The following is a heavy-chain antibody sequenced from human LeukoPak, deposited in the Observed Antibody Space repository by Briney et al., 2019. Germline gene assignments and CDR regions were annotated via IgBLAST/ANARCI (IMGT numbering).Heavy chain of an antibody. J-gene: IGHJ3*02. CDR2: IYPGDSDT. CDR3: ARLLPYDFWSGFDAFDI. V-gene: IGHV5-51*01. Sequence: RGESLKISCKGSGYSFTSYWIGWVRQMPGKGLEWMGIIYPGDSDTRHSPSFQGQVTISADKSISTAYLQWSSLKASDTAMYYCARLLPYDFWSGFDAFDIWGQGTMVTVSS. D-gene: IGHD3-3*01. CDR1: GYSFTSYW.